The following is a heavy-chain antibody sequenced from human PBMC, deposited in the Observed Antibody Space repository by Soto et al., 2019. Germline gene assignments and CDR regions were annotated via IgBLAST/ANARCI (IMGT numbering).Heavy chain of an antibody. CDR2: ITSSGATK. Sequence: GGSLRLSCAASGFTFSSFEMNWVPQAPGKGLEWVSYITSSGATKYYADSVKGRFTISRDNAKTSLYLQMNSLKAEDTAVYYCARGNSPVDVYWGQGTLVTVSS. J-gene: IGHJ4*02. CDR1: GFTFSSFE. CDR3: ARGNSPVDVY. V-gene: IGHV3-48*03. D-gene: IGHD2-21*01.